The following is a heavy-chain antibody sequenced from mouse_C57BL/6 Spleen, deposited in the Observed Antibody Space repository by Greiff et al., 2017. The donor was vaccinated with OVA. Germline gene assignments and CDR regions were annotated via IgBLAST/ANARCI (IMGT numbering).Heavy chain of an antibody. D-gene: IGHD1-1*01. V-gene: IGHV1-69*01. J-gene: IGHJ2*01. CDR3: ARSDYYGSSSYYCDD. CDR2: IDPSASYT. CDR1: GYTFTSYW. Sequence: QVQLQQPGAELVMPGASVKLSCKASGYTFTSYWMHWVKQRPGPGLEWIGEIDPSASYTNYNQKFKGKSTLTVDKSSSTAYMQLSSLTSEDSAVYYCARSDYYGSSSYYCDDWGQGTTLTVSS.